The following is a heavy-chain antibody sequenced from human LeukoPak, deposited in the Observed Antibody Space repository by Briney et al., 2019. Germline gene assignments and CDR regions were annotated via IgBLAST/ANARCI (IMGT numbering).Heavy chain of an antibody. CDR1: GGSISSGTYY. CDR2: IYNSGSS. V-gene: IGHV4-61*02. Sequence: SQTLSLTCTVSGGSISSGTYYWSWIRQPAGKGLEWIGRIYNSGSSKYNPSLKSRVTISVDTSKNQFSLKLSSVTAADTAVYYCARHGWDIVATILDYWGQGTLVTVSS. CDR3: ARHGWDIVATILDY. D-gene: IGHD5-12*01. J-gene: IGHJ4*02.